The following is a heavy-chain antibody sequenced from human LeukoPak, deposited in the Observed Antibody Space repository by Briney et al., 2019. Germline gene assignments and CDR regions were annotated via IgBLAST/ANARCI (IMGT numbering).Heavy chain of an antibody. CDR2: INDASSNI. J-gene: IGHJ4*02. D-gene: IGHD2-2*01. Sequence: QATGKGLEWVSYINDASSNIRYENSVRGRFTISRDNARNTLHLQLSSLRAEDTAVYYCARDTFQPGLIDSWGQGTLVIVSS. V-gene: IGHV3-48*04. CDR3: ARDTFQPGLIDS.